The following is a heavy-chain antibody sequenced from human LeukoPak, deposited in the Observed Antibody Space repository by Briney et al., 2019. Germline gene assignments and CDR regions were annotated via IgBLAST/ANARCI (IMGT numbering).Heavy chain of an antibody. CDR3: VKDIRASGWYYFDY. J-gene: IGHJ4*02. Sequence: GGSLRLSCAASGFTFSTYAMSWVRQAPGKGLEWVSAISGRSDSTYYADSVQGRCTISRDNSKNTLYLQLNSLGAEDTAIYYCVKDIRASGWYYFDYWGQGTLVTVSS. CDR1: GFTFSTYA. CDR2: ISGRSDST. D-gene: IGHD6-19*01. V-gene: IGHV3-23*01.